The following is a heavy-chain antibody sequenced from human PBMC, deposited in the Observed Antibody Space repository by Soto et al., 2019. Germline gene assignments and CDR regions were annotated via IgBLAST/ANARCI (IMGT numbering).Heavy chain of an antibody. V-gene: IGHV4-38-2*01. CDR3: ARVPRITGTTIDY. J-gene: IGHJ4*02. D-gene: IGHD1-7*01. CDR1: GYSISSGYY. CDR2: IYHSGST. Sequence: NRSETLSLTCAVSGYSISSGYYWGWIRQPPGKGLEWIGSIYHSGSTYYNPSLKSRVTISVDTSKNQFSLKLSSATAADTAVYYCARVPRITGTTIDYWGQGTLVTVSS.